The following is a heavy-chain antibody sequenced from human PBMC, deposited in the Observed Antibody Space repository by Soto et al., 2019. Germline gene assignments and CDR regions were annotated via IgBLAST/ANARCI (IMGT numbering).Heavy chain of an antibody. J-gene: IGHJ4*02. CDR2: IDGGSSAI. CDR3: TREGS. Sequence: GGSLRLSCAASGFIFSDYSMNWVRQFPGKGLEWIAYIDGGSSAIHYTDSVKGRFTISRDNARNSLYLQMNSLRDEDTAVYYCTREGSWGRGNEVTVYS. V-gene: IGHV3-48*02. CDR1: GFIFSDYS.